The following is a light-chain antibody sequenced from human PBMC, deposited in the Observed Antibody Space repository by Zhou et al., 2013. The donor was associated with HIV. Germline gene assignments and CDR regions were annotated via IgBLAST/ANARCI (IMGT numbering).Light chain of an antibody. CDR1: QRVSSN. CDR2: GAS. CDR3: QQYASSPRT. Sequence: EIVMTQSPATLSVSPGERATLSCRASQRVSSNLAWYQQKPGQAPRLLIYGASSRAPGVPDRFSGSGSGTDFTLTISRLEPEDFAVYSCQQYASSPRTFGQGTKVEIK. V-gene: IGKV3-20*01. J-gene: IGKJ1*01.